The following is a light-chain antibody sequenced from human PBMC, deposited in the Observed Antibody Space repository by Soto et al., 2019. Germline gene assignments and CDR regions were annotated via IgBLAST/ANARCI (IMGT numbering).Light chain of an antibody. CDR2: DAS. J-gene: IGKJ1*01. V-gene: IGKV1-5*01. CDR3: QQYNSYCT. Sequence: DSQMTQSPSTRSGSVGERVTSTCRASQTISSWLAWYQQKPGKAPKLLIYDASSLESGVPSRFSGSGSGREFTLTISSLQPDDFATYYCQQYNSYCTFGQGTKVDIK. CDR1: QTISSW.